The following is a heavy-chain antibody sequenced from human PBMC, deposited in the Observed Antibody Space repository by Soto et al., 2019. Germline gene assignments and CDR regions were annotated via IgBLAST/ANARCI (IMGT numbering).Heavy chain of an antibody. D-gene: IGHD3-22*01. CDR1: VGTFSTYP. Sequence: QVQLVQSGAVVKKPGSSMKVSCKTSVGTFSTYPITWVRQAPGQGLEWMGRTIPILDITDYAQKFQGRVTITADKSTTTAYMELSSLKFEDTAVYYCARGGDGSGSESVFDIWGQGTMVTVSS. CDR3: ARGGDGSGSESVFDI. CDR2: TIPILDIT. J-gene: IGHJ3*02. V-gene: IGHV1-69*02.